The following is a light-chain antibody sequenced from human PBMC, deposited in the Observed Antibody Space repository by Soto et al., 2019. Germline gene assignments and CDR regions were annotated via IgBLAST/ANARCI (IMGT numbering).Light chain of an antibody. CDR2: EVS. Sequence: QSVLTQPASVSGSPGQSITISCTGASSDIGTYNFVSWYQHFPGKAPKLIIYEVSHRPSGVSDRFAGSKSGNTASLTISGLQAEDEADYYCSSYTASDTLVVFGGGTKVTVL. CDR3: SSYTASDTLVV. V-gene: IGLV2-14*01. CDR1: SSDIGTYNF. J-gene: IGLJ2*01.